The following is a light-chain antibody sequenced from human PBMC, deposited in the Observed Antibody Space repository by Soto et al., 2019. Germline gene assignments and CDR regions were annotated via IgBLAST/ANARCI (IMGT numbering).Light chain of an antibody. Sequence: EIVLTQSPGTLSLSPGERATLSCRASQSVTNNYLAWYQQKPSQAPRPLIFGASSRAAGIPDRFSGSGSGTDFTLAIGRLEPEDFAVYYCQQYGRSPWTFGQGTKVDIK. CDR2: GAS. CDR1: QSVTNNY. J-gene: IGKJ1*01. CDR3: QQYGRSPWT. V-gene: IGKV3-20*01.